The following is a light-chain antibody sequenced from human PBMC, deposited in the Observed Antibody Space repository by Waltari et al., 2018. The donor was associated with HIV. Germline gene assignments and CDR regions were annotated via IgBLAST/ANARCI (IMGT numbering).Light chain of an antibody. Sequence: QSVLTQPPSASATPGPRVTISCSGSSSNIGNYYVYWHQQLPGATPKVLIFRNNRRPAGVPDRFAGTESGTSDSLAISGIRSEDEADYNCATWDDSLSGVVFGGGKKLTVL. CDR1: SSNIGNYY. CDR3: ATWDDSLSGVV. V-gene: IGLV1-47*01. J-gene: IGLJ2*01. CDR2: RNN.